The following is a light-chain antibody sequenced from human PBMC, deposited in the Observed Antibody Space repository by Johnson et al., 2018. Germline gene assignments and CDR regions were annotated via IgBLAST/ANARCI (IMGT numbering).Light chain of an antibody. J-gene: IGLJ1*01. CDR2: ENN. CDR3: GRWDSRLSAGNG. Sequence: QSVLTQPPSVSAAPGQKVTISCSGSSSNIGNNYVSWYQQLPGTAPKLLIYENNKRPSGIPDRFSGSKSGTSATLGITGLQTGDAPDYYCGRWDSRLSAGNGFGTGIKVTVL. CDR1: SSNIGNNY. V-gene: IGLV1-51*02.